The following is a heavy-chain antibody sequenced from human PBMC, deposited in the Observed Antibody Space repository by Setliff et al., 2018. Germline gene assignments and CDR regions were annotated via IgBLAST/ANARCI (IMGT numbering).Heavy chain of an antibody. Sequence: GGSLRLSCAASGFTFSSYAMNWVRQGPGKGLEWVSYITNSGGTIYYADSVRGRLTISRDNAKNSLYLQMNSLRAEDSAVYYCARDGVFYAMDFWGQGTTVTVSS. CDR2: ITNSGGTI. CDR1: GFTFSSYA. V-gene: IGHV3-48*03. CDR3: ARDGVFYAMDF. D-gene: IGHD3-10*01. J-gene: IGHJ6*02.